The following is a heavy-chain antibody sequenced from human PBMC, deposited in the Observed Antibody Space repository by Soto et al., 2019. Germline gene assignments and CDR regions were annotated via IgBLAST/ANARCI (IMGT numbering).Heavy chain of an antibody. V-gene: IGHV4-31*03. J-gene: IGHJ6*02. Sequence: QVQLQESGPGLVKPSQTLSLTCTVSGGPITNYWSWIRQHPGKGLEWIGYIYDSGSTYYNPSLKSRVTMSLDTSKHQWSLKLTSVTAADTAVYYCARVNLDYVTGMDVWGQGTTVTVSS. CDR1: GGPITNY. D-gene: IGHD4-17*01. CDR3: ARVNLDYVTGMDV. CDR2: IYDSGST.